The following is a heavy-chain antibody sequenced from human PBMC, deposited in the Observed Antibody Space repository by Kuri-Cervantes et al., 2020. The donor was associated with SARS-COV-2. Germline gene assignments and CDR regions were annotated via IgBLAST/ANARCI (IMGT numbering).Heavy chain of an antibody. CDR1: GFTFSSYA. Sequence: GGSLRLSCAASGFTFSSYAMSWVRQAPGKGLEWVSAISGSGGSTYYADSVKGRFTISRDNTNNSLYLQMNSLRAEDTAVYYCARSSSSTPRGFDIWGQGTMVTVSS. D-gene: IGHD6-13*01. V-gene: IGHV3-23*01. CDR3: ARSSSSTPRGFDI. J-gene: IGHJ3*02. CDR2: ISGSGGST.